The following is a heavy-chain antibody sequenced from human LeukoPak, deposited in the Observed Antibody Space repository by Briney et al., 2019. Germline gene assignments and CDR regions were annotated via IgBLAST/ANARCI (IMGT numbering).Heavy chain of an antibody. CDR2: IYYSGST. CDR1: GGSISSYY. D-gene: IGHD6-13*01. CDR3: AREGSSSWYRWYFDL. V-gene: IGHV4-59*01. Sequence: PSETLSLTCTVSGGSISSYYWSWIRQPPGKGLEWIGYIYYSGSTNYNPSLKSRVTISVDTSKNQFSLKLSSVTAADTAVYYCAREGSSSWYRWYFDLWGRGTLVTVSS. J-gene: IGHJ2*01.